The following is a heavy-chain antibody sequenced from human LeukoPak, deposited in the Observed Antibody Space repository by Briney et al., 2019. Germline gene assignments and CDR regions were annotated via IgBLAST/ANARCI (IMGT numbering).Heavy chain of an antibody. CDR2: IYSGGST. D-gene: IGHD3-10*01. J-gene: IGHJ4*02. V-gene: IGHV3-66*01. CDR1: GFTVSSNY. Sequence: GGSLRLYCAASGFTVSSNYMSWVRQAPGRGLEWVSVIYSGGSTYYADSVKGRFTISRDNSKNTLFLQMNSLRAGDTAVYYCARGTVTMVDYWGQGTLVTVSS. CDR3: ARGTVTMVDY.